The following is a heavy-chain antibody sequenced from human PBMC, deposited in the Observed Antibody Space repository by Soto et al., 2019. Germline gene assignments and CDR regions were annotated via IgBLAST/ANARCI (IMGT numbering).Heavy chain of an antibody. Sequence: QVQLVQSGAEVKKPGSSVKVSCKASGGTFSSYAISWVRQAPGQGLEWMGGIIPIFGTANYAQKFQGRVTITADESTSTAYMELSSLRSEDTAVYYCAREVPDYDFWSGYYKPYYFDYWGQGTLVTVSS. CDR1: GGTFSSYA. CDR3: AREVPDYDFWSGYYKPYYFDY. J-gene: IGHJ4*02. V-gene: IGHV1-69*01. CDR2: IIPIFGTA. D-gene: IGHD3-3*01.